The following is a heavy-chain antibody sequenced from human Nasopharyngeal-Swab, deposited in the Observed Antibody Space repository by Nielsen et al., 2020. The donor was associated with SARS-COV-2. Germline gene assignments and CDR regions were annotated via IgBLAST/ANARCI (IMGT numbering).Heavy chain of an antibody. V-gene: IGHV4-34*01. J-gene: IGHJ6*02. Sequence: WIRQPPGKGLEWIGEINHSGSTIYNPSLKSRVTISVDTSKNQFSLKLSSVTAADTAVYYCARDGGSGSYYNWGPYYDYGMDVWGQGTTVTVSS. CDR2: INHSGST. D-gene: IGHD3-10*01. CDR3: ARDGGSGSYYNWGPYYDYGMDV.